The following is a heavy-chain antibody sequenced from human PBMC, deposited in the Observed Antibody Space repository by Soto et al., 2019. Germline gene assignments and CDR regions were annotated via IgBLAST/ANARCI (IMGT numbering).Heavy chain of an antibody. Sequence: QVQLQESGPGLVKPSETLSLTCTVSGGSIGSYYWSWIRQPPGKGLEWIGYIYYSGSTNNNPSLKSRVTISVDTSKNQFSLQLTSVTAADTAVYYCARDNGYSDGYNLDHWGQGTLVTVSS. J-gene: IGHJ4*02. CDR3: ARDNGYSDGYNLDH. D-gene: IGHD5-18*01. CDR2: IYYSGST. V-gene: IGHV4-59*01. CDR1: GGSIGSYY.